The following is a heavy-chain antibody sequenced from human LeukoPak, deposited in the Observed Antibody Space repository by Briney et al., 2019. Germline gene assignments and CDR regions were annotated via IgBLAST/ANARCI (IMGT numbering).Heavy chain of an antibody. CDR2: IYYSGST. CDR3: ARWRRDGYNYVDY. Sequence: SETLSLTCTVSGGSISSSSYYWGWIRQPPGKGLEWIGSIYYSGSTYYNPSLKSRVTISVDTSKNQFSLKLSSVTAADTAVYYCARWRRDGYNYVDYWGQGTLVTVSS. CDR1: GGSISSSSYY. D-gene: IGHD5-24*01. V-gene: IGHV4-39*01. J-gene: IGHJ4*02.